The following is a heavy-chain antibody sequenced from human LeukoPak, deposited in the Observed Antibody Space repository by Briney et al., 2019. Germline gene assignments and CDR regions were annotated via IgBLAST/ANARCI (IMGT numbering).Heavy chain of an antibody. D-gene: IGHD6-19*01. Sequence: GGSLRLSCAASGFSVSNTYMSWVRQAPGKGLEWVSIIYSGGNTYYADSVKGRFTISRDNSKNTLYLQMDSLRADDTALYYCASLLLSSSGWYYFHYWGQGTLVTVSS. CDR3: ASLLLSSSGWYYFHY. J-gene: IGHJ4*02. CDR1: GFSVSNTY. CDR2: IYSGGNT. V-gene: IGHV3-53*01.